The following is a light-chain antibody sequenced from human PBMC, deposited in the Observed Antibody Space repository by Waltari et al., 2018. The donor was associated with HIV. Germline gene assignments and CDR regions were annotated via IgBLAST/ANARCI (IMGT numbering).Light chain of an antibody. CDR2: STN. J-gene: IGLJ3*02. CDR1: SGSVPTIYS. Sequence: QTVVIQEPSFSVSPGGTVTLTCGLSSGSVPTIYSTSWYQHTPSQAPRTLIYSTNTRSSWVPDRFSGSILGNKAALTITGAQADDESDYYCVLYMGSGLWVFGGGTKLTVL. V-gene: IGLV8-61*01. CDR3: VLYMGSGLWV.